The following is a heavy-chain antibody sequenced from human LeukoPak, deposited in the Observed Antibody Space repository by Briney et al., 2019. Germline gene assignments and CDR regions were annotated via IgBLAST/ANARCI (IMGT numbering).Heavy chain of an antibody. CDR2: INEDGGER. D-gene: IGHD1-14*01. V-gene: IGHV3-7*01. Sequence: GTSLRPSCETSGFTLNRYWMSWVRQAPGKGLEWVANINEDGGERHYVDSVKGRFTISRDNAKNSLYLQMNSLRAEDTAVYYCARGGNLENWGGGTLVTVSS. CDR3: ARGGNLEN. J-gene: IGHJ4*02. CDR1: GFTLNRYW.